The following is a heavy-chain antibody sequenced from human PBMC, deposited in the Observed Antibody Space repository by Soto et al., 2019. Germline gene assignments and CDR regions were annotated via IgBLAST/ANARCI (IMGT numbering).Heavy chain of an antibody. J-gene: IGHJ4*01. CDR3: ARGPQSDWPIASY. CDR1: GGPIRGYY. V-gene: IGHV4-34*01. Sequence: SETLSLTCTVDGGPIRGYYWIWVRQPPGKGLQWIGEISHIGDTNYNPSLESRVTMSLDTSDNQFSLKLTSVTAADTAMYYCARGPQSDWPIASYWGQGTLVTVSS. D-gene: IGHD2-21*02. CDR2: ISHIGDT.